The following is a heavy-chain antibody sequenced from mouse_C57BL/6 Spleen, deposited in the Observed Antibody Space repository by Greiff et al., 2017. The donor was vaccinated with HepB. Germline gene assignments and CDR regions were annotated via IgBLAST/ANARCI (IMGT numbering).Heavy chain of an antibody. CDR2: ISYDGSN. CDR3: ARSNYLHYFDY. J-gene: IGHJ2*01. D-gene: IGHD2-5*01. CDR1: GYSITSGYY. V-gene: IGHV3-6*01. Sequence: DVKLQESGPGLVKPSQSLSLTCSVTGYSITSGYYWNWIRQFPGNKLEWMGYISYDGSNNYNPSLKNRISITRDTSKNQFFLKLNSVTTEDTATYYCARSNYLHYFDYWGQGTTLTVSS.